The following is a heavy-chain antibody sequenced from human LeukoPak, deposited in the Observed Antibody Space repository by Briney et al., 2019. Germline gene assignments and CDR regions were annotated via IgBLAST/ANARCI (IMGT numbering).Heavy chain of an antibody. CDR1: GYTFTSYG. CDR3: ASSSGGYSSGWRWFDP. Sequence: ASVKVSCKASGYTFTSYGISLVRQAPGQGLEWMGWISAYNGNTNYAQKLQGRVTMTTDTSTSTAYMELRSLRSDDTAVYYCASSSGGYSSGWRWFDPWGQGTLVTVSS. J-gene: IGHJ5*02. V-gene: IGHV1-18*01. CDR2: ISAYNGNT. D-gene: IGHD6-19*01.